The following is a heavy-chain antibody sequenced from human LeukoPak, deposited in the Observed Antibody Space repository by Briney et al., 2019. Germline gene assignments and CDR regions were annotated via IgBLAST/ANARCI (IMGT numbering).Heavy chain of an antibody. V-gene: IGHV1-69*13. J-gene: IGHJ4*02. D-gene: IGHD3-22*01. CDR2: IIPIFGTA. CDR1: GGTFSSYA. Sequence: ASVKVSCKASGGTFSSYAISWVRQAPGQGLEWMGGIIPIFGTANYAQKFQGRVTITADESTSTAYMELSSLRSEDTAVYYCARGHHYYDSSGYSYWGQGTLVTVSS. CDR3: ARGHHYYDSSGYSY.